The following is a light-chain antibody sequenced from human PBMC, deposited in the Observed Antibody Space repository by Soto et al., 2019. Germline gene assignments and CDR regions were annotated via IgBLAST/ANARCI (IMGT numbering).Light chain of an antibody. J-gene: IGLJ1*01. CDR3: SSYTSSHAYV. V-gene: IGLV2-14*01. Sequence: QSALTQPASVSGSPGQSITISCTGSSSDVGGYNYVSWYQQQSGKAPKLMIHEVSNRPSGVSNRFSGSKSGNTASLTISGLQAEDEADYYCSSYTSSHAYVSGIGTKVTAL. CDR2: EVS. CDR1: SSDVGGYNY.